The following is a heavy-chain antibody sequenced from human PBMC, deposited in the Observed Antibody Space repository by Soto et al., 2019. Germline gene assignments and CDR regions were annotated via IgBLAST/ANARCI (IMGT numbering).Heavy chain of an antibody. V-gene: IGHV1-69*08. CDR1: GGTFSSYT. CDR3: ARDSRKAAAGTSFDY. J-gene: IGHJ4*02. Sequence: QVQLVQSGAEVKKPGSSVKVSCKASGGTFSSYTISWVRQAPGQGLEWMGRIIPILGIANYAQKFQGRVTITADKSXXTAYMELSSLRSEDTAVYYCARDSRKAAAGTSFDYWGQGTLVTVSS. CDR2: IIPILGIA. D-gene: IGHD6-13*01.